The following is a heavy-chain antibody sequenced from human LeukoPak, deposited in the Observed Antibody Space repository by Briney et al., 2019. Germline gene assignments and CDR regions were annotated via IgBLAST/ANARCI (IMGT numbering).Heavy chain of an antibody. J-gene: IGHJ4*02. CDR3: AKDRRGYTYYFDY. Sequence: GRSLRLSCAASGFTFSSYGMHWVRQAPGKGLEWVSAISGSGGSTYYADSVKGRFTISRDNSKNTLYLQMNSLRAEDTAVYYCAKDRRGYTYYFDYWGQGTLVTVSS. V-gene: IGHV3-23*01. CDR1: GFTFSSYG. D-gene: IGHD6-13*01. CDR2: ISGSGGST.